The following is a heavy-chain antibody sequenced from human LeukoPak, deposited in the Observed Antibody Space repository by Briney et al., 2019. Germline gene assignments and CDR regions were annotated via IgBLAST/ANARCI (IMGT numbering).Heavy chain of an antibody. CDR2: INPNSGGT. CDR3: ARVTGYMIEDYFDY. J-gene: IGHJ4*02. V-gene: IGHV1-2*02. D-gene: IGHD3-22*01. CDR1: GYIFTGYY. Sequence: ASVKVSCKASGYIFTGYYIHWVRQAPGQGLEWMGWINPNSGGTNYPQKFQGRVTMTRDTSISTAYMELSRLRSDDTAVYYCARVTGYMIEDYFDYWGQGTLVTVSS.